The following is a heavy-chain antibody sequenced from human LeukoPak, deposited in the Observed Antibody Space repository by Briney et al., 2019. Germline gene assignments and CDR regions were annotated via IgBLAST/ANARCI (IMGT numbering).Heavy chain of an antibody. J-gene: IGHJ3*02. V-gene: IGHV3-53*01. CDR2: IYSGGST. CDR1: GFTVSSNY. CDR3: ARAGIPSAFDI. Sequence: PGGSLRLSCAASGFTVSSNYMSWVRQAPGKGLEWVSVIYSGGSTYYADSVKGRFTLSRDNSKNTLYLQMNSRRAEDTPVYYCARAGIPSAFDIWGQGTMVTVSS.